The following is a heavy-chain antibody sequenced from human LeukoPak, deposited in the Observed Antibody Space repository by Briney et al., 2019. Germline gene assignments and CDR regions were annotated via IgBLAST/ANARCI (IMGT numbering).Heavy chain of an antibody. J-gene: IGHJ4*02. Sequence: SETLSLTCTVSGGSISSYYWSWIRQPPGKGLEWIGSIYYSGSTYYNPSLKSRVTISVDTSKNQFSLKLSSVTAADTAVYYCARLYSSGWADYWGQGTLVTVSS. V-gene: IGHV4-59*12. D-gene: IGHD6-19*01. CDR3: ARLYSSGWADY. CDR2: IYYSGST. CDR1: GGSISSYY.